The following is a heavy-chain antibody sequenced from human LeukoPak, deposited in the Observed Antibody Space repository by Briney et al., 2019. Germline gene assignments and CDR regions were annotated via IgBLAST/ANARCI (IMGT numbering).Heavy chain of an antibody. CDR3: AVWSGESNFDY. Sequence: ASVKVSCKASGYAFTGYYMHWVRQAPGQGLEWMGWINPNSGGTNYAQKFQGRVTMARDTSISTAYMELSRLRSDDTAVYYCAVWSGESNFDYWGQGTLVTVSS. D-gene: IGHD2-21*01. CDR2: INPNSGGT. V-gene: IGHV1-2*02. J-gene: IGHJ4*02. CDR1: GYAFTGYY.